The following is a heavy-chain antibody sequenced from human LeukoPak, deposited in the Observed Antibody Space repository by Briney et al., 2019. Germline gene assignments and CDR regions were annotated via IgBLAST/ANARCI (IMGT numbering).Heavy chain of an antibody. J-gene: IGHJ3*02. CDR1: GFTFSSYA. CDR3: VRDIKGGYSSYAFDI. Sequence: PGRSLRLSCAASGFTFSSYAMHWVRQAPGKGLEWVAVISYDGSNKYYADSVKGRFTISRDNSKNTLYLQMNSLRAEDTAVYYCVRDIKGGYSSYAFDIWGQGTMVTVSS. D-gene: IGHD6-19*01. CDR2: ISYDGSNK. V-gene: IGHV3-30-3*01.